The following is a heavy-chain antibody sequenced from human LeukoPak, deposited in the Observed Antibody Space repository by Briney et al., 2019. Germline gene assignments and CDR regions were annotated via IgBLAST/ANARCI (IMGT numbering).Heavy chain of an antibody. V-gene: IGHV4-38-2*02. CDR1: GFSISSGHY. Sequence: SETLSLTCTVSGFSISSGHYWGWVRQPPGAGLEWIGSVYQSGTAYYNPSLKSRVTTSVDMSKNQFSLRLRPVTAADTAVYYCARIFIRNGYSSYFDCWGQGTLVTVSS. CDR3: ARIFIRNGYSSYFDC. D-gene: IGHD5-18*01. CDR2: VYQSGTA. J-gene: IGHJ4*02.